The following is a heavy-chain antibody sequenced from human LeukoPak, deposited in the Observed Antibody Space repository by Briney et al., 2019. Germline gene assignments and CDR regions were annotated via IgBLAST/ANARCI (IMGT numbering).Heavy chain of an antibody. D-gene: IGHD1-26*01. J-gene: IGHJ4*02. CDR1: GDSDFSSTAA. Sequence: SQTLSLTCSISGDSDFSSTAAWNWIRQSPSRGLEWLGRTYYRSNWINEYAISVRGRIAINPDTSKNQFSLQLNSVTPEDTAVYFCARDDVGRRYDYWGQGIRVTVSS. V-gene: IGHV6-1*01. CDR2: TYYRSNWIN. CDR3: ARDDVGRRYDY.